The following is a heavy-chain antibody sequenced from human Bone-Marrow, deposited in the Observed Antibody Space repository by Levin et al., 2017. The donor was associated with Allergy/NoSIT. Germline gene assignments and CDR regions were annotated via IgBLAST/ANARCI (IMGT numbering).Heavy chain of an antibody. Sequence: PSETLSLTCTVSGASIRGSSYYWGWVRQSPGTGLEWIGSLHYGGSTYYNPSLQSRVTISIDMSSNEFFLQLNSVTATDTGLYYCARRGEYYDGSHLPDAFDLWGQGTMVTVSS. V-gene: IGHV4-39*01. J-gene: IGHJ3*01. CDR3: ARRGEYYDGSHLPDAFDL. D-gene: IGHD3-22*01. CDR2: LHYGGST. CDR1: GASIRGSSYY.